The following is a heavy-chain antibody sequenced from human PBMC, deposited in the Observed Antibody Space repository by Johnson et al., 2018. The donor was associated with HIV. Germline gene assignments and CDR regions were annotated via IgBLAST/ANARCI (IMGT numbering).Heavy chain of an antibody. V-gene: IGHV3-20*04. D-gene: IGHD4-17*01. CDR3: ATLTVRSRAFDI. CDR2: INWHGDTT. Sequence: EKLVESGGSVVRPGGSLRLSCLGTGFIFENYGMSWVRQAPGKGLQWVSGINWHGDTTTYADSVKGRFPVSRDNAKRSLYLQLNSLRDDDTALYYCATLTVRSRAFDIWGQGTLVTVSS. J-gene: IGHJ3*02. CDR1: GFIFENYG.